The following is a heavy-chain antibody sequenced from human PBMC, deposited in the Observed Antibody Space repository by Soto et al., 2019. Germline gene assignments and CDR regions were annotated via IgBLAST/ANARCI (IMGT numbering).Heavy chain of an antibody. CDR1: GGTFSSYA. D-gene: IGHD3-22*01. Sequence: QVQLVQSGAEVKKPGSSVKVSCKASGGTFSSYAISWVRQAPGQGLEWMGGIIPIFGTANYAQKFQGRVTITADESTSTAYMERSSLRSEDTAVYYCAKEGEYYYDSSGGDAFDIWGQGTMVTVSS. CDR2: IIPIFGTA. V-gene: IGHV1-69*12. CDR3: AKEGEYYYDSSGGDAFDI. J-gene: IGHJ3*02.